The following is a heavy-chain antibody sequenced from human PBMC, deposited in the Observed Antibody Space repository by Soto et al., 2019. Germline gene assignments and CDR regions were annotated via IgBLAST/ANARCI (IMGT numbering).Heavy chain of an antibody. CDR1: GFTFSSYG. J-gene: IGHJ2*01. CDR3: ARAPRLEYYYDSSGWYFDL. V-gene: IGHV3-33*01. D-gene: IGHD3-22*01. Sequence: QVQLVESGGGVVQPGRSLRLSCAASGFTFSSYGMHWVRQAPGKGLEWVAVIWYDGSNKYYADSVKGRFTISRDNSKHTLYLQMNSLRAEDTAVYYCARAPRLEYYYDSSGWYFDLWGRGTLVTVSS. CDR2: IWYDGSNK.